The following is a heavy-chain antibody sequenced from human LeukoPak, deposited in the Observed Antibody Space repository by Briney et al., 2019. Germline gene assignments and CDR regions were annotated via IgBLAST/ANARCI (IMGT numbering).Heavy chain of an antibody. V-gene: IGHV3-48*01. CDR2: ISSSSSTI. Sequence: PGGSLRLPCAASGFTFSSYSMNWVRQAPGKGMEWVSYISSSSSTIYYADSVKGRFTISRDNAKNSLYLQMNSLRAEDTAVYYCARILEGSDYWGQGTLVTVSS. CDR1: GFTFSSYS. CDR3: ARILEGSDY. D-gene: IGHD2-15*01. J-gene: IGHJ4*02.